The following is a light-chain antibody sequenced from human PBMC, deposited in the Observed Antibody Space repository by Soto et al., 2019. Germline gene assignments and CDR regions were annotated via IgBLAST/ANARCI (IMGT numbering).Light chain of an antibody. J-gene: IGKJ2*01. Sequence: DIQMTQSPSTLSASVGDRVTITCRASQSISSWLAWYQQKPGKAPKLLIYKASSLESGVPSRFSGSESGTECTLTISSLQPDDFATYYCQQYSSYQYTFGQGTKLEIK. CDR3: QQYSSYQYT. V-gene: IGKV1-5*03. CDR1: QSISSW. CDR2: KAS.